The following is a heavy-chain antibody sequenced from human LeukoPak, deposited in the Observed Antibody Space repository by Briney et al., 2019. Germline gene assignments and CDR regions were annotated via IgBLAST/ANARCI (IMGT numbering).Heavy chain of an antibody. CDR3: ARDGGYSSSWFAPPPFFDY. CDR1: GYTFTSYG. D-gene: IGHD6-13*01. CDR2: ISAYNGNT. V-gene: IGHV1-18*01. J-gene: IGHJ4*02. Sequence: GASVKVSCKASGYTFTSYGISWVRQAPGQGLEWMGWISAYNGNTNYAQKLQGRVTMTTDTSTSTAYMELRSLRSEDTAAYYCARDGGYSSSWFAPPPFFDYWGQGTLVTVSS.